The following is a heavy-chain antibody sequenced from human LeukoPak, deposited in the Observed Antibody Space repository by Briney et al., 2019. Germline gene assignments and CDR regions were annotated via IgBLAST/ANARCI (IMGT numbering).Heavy chain of an antibody. CDR1: GGSFSGYY. J-gene: IGHJ4*02. D-gene: IGHD6-13*01. Sequence: PSETLSLTCAVYGGSFSGYYWSWIRQPPGKGLEWIGEINHSGSTNYNPSLKSRVTISVDTSKNQFSLKLSSVTAADTAVYYCARGHYTYGSSWYQLGFDYWGQGTLVTVSS. CDR2: INHSGST. V-gene: IGHV4-34*01. CDR3: ARGHYTYGSSWYQLGFDY.